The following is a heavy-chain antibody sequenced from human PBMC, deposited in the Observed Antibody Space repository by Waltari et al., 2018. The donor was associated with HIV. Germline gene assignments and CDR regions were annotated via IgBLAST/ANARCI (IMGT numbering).Heavy chain of an antibody. J-gene: IGHJ4*02. CDR1: GFTLRSYG. D-gene: IGHD5-18*01. CDR3: ARERGYTSPFDY. CDR2: IWYDGTDE. Sequence: QVQLVESGGGVVEPGRSLRLTCATSGFTLRSYGIHWVRQAPGKGLEWVAVIWYDGTDEYYVDSVKGRFTISRDNSKNTVYLQMSSLRAEDTGVYFCARERGYTSPFDYWGQGTLVTVSS. V-gene: IGHV3-33*01.